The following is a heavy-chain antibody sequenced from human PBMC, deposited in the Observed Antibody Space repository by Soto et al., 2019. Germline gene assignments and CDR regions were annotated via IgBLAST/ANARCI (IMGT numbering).Heavy chain of an antibody. J-gene: IGHJ5*02. CDR1: GGSISSYY. V-gene: IGHV4-4*07. CDR3: AGDRGLFDP. D-gene: IGHD7-27*01. Sequence: QVQLQESGPGLVKPSATLSLTCTVSGGSISSYYWSWIRQPAGKGLEWIGRIYTSGSTNYNPSLKSRVTMSVDTSKNQFSRKLSSATPADTAVYSWAGDRGLFDPWGQGILVTVFS. CDR2: IYTSGST.